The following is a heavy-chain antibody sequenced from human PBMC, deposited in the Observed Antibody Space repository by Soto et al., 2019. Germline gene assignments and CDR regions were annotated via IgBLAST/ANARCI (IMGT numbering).Heavy chain of an antibody. D-gene: IGHD2-15*01. V-gene: IGHV3-23*01. Sequence: GGSLRLSCAASGFTFSSYAMSWVRQAPGKGLEWVSAISGSGGSTYYADSVKGRFTISRDNSKNTLYLQMNSLRAEDTAVYYCAKDFGYCSGGSCYTRRLEVNWFDPWGQGTLVTVSS. CDR3: AKDFGYCSGGSCYTRRLEVNWFDP. J-gene: IGHJ5*02. CDR2: ISGSGGST. CDR1: GFTFSSYA.